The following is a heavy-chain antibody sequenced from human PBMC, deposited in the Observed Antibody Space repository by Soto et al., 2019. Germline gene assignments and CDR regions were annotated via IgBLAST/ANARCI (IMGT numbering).Heavy chain of an antibody. CDR3: ARVVGATQMDFDY. D-gene: IGHD1-26*01. V-gene: IGHV3-7*01. CDR1: GFTFSSYC. J-gene: IGHJ4*02. Sequence: EVQLVVSGGGLVQPGESLRLSCAASGFTFSSYCMTWVRQAPGKGLEWVANIKQDGSEKYYVDFVRGRFTMSRDNAKNSLYLQMNSLRAEDTAVYYCARVVGATQMDFDYWGQGTLVTVSS. CDR2: IKQDGSEK.